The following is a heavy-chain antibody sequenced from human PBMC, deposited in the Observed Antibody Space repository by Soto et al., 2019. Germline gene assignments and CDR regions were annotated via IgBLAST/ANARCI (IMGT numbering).Heavy chain of an antibody. V-gene: IGHV1-69*13. D-gene: IGHD2-15*01. J-gene: IGHJ4*02. CDR3: ARESRYCSGGSCYFLPGIDY. Sequence: GASVKVSCKASGGSFSSYIVSWVRQAPGQGLEWMGRIIPVFGTANYAQKFQGRVTITADESTSTAYMELSSLRSEDTAVYYCARESRYCSGGSCYFLPGIDYWGQGTLVTVSS. CDR1: GGSFSSYI. CDR2: IIPVFGTA.